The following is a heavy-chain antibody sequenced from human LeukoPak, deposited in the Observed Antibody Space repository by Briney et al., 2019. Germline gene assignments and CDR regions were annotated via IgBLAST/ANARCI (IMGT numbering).Heavy chain of an antibody. J-gene: IGHJ6*03. V-gene: IGHV3-9*01. CDR3: AKDRELTYYYYYMDV. CDR1: GFTFDDYA. CDR2: ISWNSGSI. Sequence: GGSLRLSCAASGFTFDDYAMHWVRQAPGKGLEWVSGISWNSGSIGYADSVKGRFTISRDNAKNSLYLQMNSLRAEDTALYYCAKDRELTYYYYYMDVWGKGTTVTVSS. D-gene: IGHD1-26*01.